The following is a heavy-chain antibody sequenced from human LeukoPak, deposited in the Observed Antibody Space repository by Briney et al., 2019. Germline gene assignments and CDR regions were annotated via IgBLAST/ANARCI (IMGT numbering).Heavy chain of an antibody. J-gene: IGHJ4*02. CDR1: GFTYSSYS. CDR2: ISSSSSYI. D-gene: IGHD6-19*01. V-gene: IGHV3-21*01. Sequence: GGSLRLSCAASGFTYSSYSMNWVRQAPGKGLEWVSSISSSSSYIYYADSVKGRFTISRDNAKNSLYLQMNSLRAEDTAVYYCASAAVAGIVDYWGQGTLVTVSS. CDR3: ASAAVAGIVDY.